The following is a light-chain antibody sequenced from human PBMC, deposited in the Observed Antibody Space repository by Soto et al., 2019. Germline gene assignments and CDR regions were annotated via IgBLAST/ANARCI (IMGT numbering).Light chain of an antibody. CDR1: SSDVGSYNL. Sequence: QSVLTQPASVSGSPGQSITISCTGTSSDVGSYNLVSWYQQHPGKAPKLMIYEGSKRPSGVSNRVSGSKSGNTASLTISGLQAEDEADYYCCSYAGSSSHVVFGGGTKLTVL. J-gene: IGLJ2*01. CDR3: CSYAGSSSHVV. CDR2: EGS. V-gene: IGLV2-23*01.